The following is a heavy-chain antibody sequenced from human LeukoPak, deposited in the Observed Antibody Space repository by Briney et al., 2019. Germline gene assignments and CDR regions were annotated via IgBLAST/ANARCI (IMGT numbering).Heavy chain of an antibody. J-gene: IGHJ4*02. Sequence: PSETLSLTCTVSGGSISSSSYYWGWIRQPPGKGLEWIGSIYYSGSTYYNPSLKSRVTISVDTSKNQFSLKLSSVTAADTAVYYCARRVVGGRGRGFDYWGQGTLVTVSS. CDR3: ARRVVGGRGRGFDY. CDR1: GGSISSSSYY. D-gene: IGHD3-16*01. CDR2: IYYSGST. V-gene: IGHV4-39*07.